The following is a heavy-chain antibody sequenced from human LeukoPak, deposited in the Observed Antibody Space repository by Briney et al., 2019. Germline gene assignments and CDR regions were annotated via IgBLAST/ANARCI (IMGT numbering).Heavy chain of an antibody. CDR2: IYYSGST. CDR3: AREYGGNRGYFQH. D-gene: IGHD4-23*01. Sequence: SETLSLTCTVSGGFISSYYWSWIRQPPGKGLEWIGYIYYSGSTNYNPSLKSRVTISVDTSKNQFSLKLSSVTAADTAVYYCAREYGGNRGYFQHWGQGTLVTVSS. J-gene: IGHJ1*01. CDR1: GGFISSYY. V-gene: IGHV4-59*01.